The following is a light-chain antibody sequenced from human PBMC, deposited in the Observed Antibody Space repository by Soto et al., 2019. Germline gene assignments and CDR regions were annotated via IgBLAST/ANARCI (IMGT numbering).Light chain of an antibody. Sequence: QSAVTQPASVSGSPGQSITVSCTGTSSGVGSYNLVSWYQQHPGKAPKLMIYEGSKRPSGVSNRFSGSKSGNTASLTISGLQSEDEADYYCCSYAGSSNWVFGGGTKLTVL. CDR2: EGS. J-gene: IGLJ3*02. CDR1: SSGVGSYNL. CDR3: CSYAGSSNWV. V-gene: IGLV2-23*01.